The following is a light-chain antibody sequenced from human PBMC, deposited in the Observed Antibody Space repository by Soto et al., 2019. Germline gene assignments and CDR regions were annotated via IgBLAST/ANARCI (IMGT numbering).Light chain of an antibody. J-gene: IGKJ2*01. CDR3: QHFSAWPLT. V-gene: IGKV3-15*01. CDR1: QDVRSN. CDR2: GAS. Sequence: EIVMTQSPATLSVSPGDRATLSCRASQDVRSNIAWYQQKPGQAPRLLIYGASTRATGIPARLSGSGSGTEFTLTISSLQSEDFAVYYCQHFSAWPLTFGQGTKLEIK.